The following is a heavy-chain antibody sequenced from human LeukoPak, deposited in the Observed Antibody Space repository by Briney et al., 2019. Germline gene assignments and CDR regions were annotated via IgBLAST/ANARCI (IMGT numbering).Heavy chain of an antibody. D-gene: IGHD3-22*01. Sequence: SETLSLTCAVYGGSFSGYYWSWIRQPPGKGLEWIGEINHSGSTNYNPSLKSRVTISVDTSKNQFSLKLSSVTAADTAVYYCARAKGYYYDSSGYFGFDYWGQGTLVTVSS. CDR2: INHSGST. V-gene: IGHV4-34*01. CDR1: GGSFSGYY. J-gene: IGHJ4*02. CDR3: ARAKGYYYDSSGYFGFDY.